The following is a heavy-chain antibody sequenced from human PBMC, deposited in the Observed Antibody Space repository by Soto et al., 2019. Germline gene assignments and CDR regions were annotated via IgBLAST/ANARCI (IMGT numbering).Heavy chain of an antibody. V-gene: IGHV3-11*01. CDR3: ASDPRYCGGSSGYGAGEHHYYSYLDV. J-gene: IGHJ6*03. CDR1: GFTFSDYY. CDR2: ISSGGSPI. D-gene: IGHD2-15*01. Sequence: QVQLVESGGGLVKPGGSLRLSCAASGFTFSDYYMSWIRQAPGKGLEWVSYISSGGSPIYYTDSVKGRFTISRDNAESSLYLQMNSLRAEATAVYYCASDPRYCGGSSGYGAGEHHYYSYLDVWCKETTVTITS.